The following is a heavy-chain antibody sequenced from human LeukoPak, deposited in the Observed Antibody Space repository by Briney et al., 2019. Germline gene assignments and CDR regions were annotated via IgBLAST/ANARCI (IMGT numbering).Heavy chain of an antibody. V-gene: IGHV4-34*01. D-gene: IGHD5-18*01. CDR2: INHSGST. Sequence: SEALSLTCAVYGGSFSGYYWSWIRQPPGKGLEWIGEINHSGSTNYNPSLKSRVTISVDTSKNQFSPKLSSVTAADTAVYYCAREGGRGIQLWLQRNGNWFDPWGQGTLVTVSS. J-gene: IGHJ5*02. CDR3: AREGGRGIQLWLQRNGNWFDP. CDR1: GGSFSGYY.